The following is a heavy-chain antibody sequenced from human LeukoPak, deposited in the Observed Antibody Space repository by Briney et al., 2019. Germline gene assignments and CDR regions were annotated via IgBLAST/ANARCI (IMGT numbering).Heavy chain of an antibody. Sequence: SQTLSLTCTVSGGSISSGGYYWSWIRQHPGKGLEWIGYIYYSGSTYYNPSLKSRVTISVDTSKNQFSLKLSSVTAADTAVYCCAREKANYYFDYWGQGTLVTVSS. D-gene: IGHD2-8*01. CDR3: AREKANYYFDY. CDR2: IYYSGST. CDR1: GGSISSGGYY. V-gene: IGHV4-31*03. J-gene: IGHJ4*02.